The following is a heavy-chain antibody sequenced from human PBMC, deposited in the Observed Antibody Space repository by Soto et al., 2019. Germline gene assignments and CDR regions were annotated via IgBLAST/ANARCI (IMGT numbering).Heavy chain of an antibody. J-gene: IGHJ4*02. CDR1: GFTFSSYA. CDR3: AVVPAAIFDY. CDR2: ISGSGGST. V-gene: IGHV3-23*01. Sequence: EVQLLESGGGLVQPGGSLRLSSAASGFTFSSYAMSWVRQAPGKGLEWVSAISGSGGSTYYADTVKGRFTISRHNSKNTLYLQMNSLRAEDTAVYYCAVVPAAIFDYWGQGTLVTVSS. D-gene: IGHD2-2*01.